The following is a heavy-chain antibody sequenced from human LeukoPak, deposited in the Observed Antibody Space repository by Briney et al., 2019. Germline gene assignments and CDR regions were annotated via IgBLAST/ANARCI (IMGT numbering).Heavy chain of an antibody. V-gene: IGHV3-23*01. CDR1: GFTFSSYA. CDR2: ISGSGRST. J-gene: IGHJ5*02. CDR3: AKDVGYCGGGTFYSGRNWFDP. Sequence: PGGSLRPSCAASGFTFSSYAMSWVRQAPGKGLEWVSAISGSGRSTFYADSVKGRFTISRDNSKSTLYLQMNSLRAEDTAVYYCAKDVGYCGGGTFYSGRNWFDPWGQGTLVTVSS. D-gene: IGHD2-15*01.